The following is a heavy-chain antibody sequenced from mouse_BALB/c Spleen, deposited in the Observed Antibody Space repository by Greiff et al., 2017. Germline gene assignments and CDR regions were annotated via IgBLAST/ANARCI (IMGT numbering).Heavy chain of an antibody. CDR3: ARSGLRSSCAY. V-gene: IGHV5-17*02. CDR2: ISSGSSTI. Sequence: EVQVVESGGGLVQPGGSRKLSCAASGFTFSSFGMHWVRQAPEKGLEWVAYISSGSSTIYYADTVKGRFTISRDNPKNTLFLQMTSLRSEDTAMYYCARSGLRSSCAYWGQGTLVTVSA. D-gene: IGHD1-1*01. J-gene: IGHJ3*01. CDR1: GFTFSSFG.